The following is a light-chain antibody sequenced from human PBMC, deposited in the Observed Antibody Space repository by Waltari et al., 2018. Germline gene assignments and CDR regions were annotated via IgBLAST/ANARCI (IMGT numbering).Light chain of an antibody. CDR2: KAS. CDR1: QSILTW. V-gene: IGKV1-5*03. Sequence: DIQITQSPSTLSASVGDRVTITCRASQSILTWLAWYQQKPGQAPRILIYKASNLQSGVSSRFSGSGSGTEFTLTISSLQPDDFATYYCQQYNTYSPGPAFGGGTKVEIK. J-gene: IGKJ4*01. CDR3: QQYNTYSPGPA.